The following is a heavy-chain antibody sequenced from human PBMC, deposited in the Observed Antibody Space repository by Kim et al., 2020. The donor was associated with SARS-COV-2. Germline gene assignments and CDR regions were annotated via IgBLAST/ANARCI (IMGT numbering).Heavy chain of an antibody. CDR2: IYYSGST. J-gene: IGHJ6*02. D-gene: IGHD3-10*01. CDR1: GGSISSSSYY. Sequence: SETLSLTCTVSGGSISSSSYYWGWIRQPPGKGLEWIGSIYYSGSTYYNPSLKSRVTISVDTSKNQFSLKLSSVTAADTAVYYCARHSPHYGSGSYYLGYYYYGMDVWGQGTTVTVSS. V-gene: IGHV4-39*01. CDR3: ARHSPHYGSGSYYLGYYYYGMDV.